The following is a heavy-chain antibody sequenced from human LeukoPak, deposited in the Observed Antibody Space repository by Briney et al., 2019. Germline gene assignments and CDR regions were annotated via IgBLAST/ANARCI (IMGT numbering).Heavy chain of an antibody. CDR3: ARGGGAGRSCNDY. D-gene: IGHD2/OR15-2a*01. CDR1: GFTFSNYW. CDR2: IKQEGSEK. Sequence: GGSLRLSCAASGFTFSNYWMSWVRQAPGKGLEWVADIKQEGSEKYYVDSVKGRFTISRDNAKNSLYLQMNSLRAEDTAVYYCARGGGAGRSCNDYWGQGTLVTVSS. V-gene: IGHV3-7*01. J-gene: IGHJ4*02.